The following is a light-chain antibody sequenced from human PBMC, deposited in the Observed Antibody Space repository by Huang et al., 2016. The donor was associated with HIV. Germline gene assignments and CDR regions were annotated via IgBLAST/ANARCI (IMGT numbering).Light chain of an antibody. CDR3: QQYYSTTMYT. Sequence: DIQMTQSPSSLSASVGDRVTITCRASQGIRNSLAWYQQKPGKAPQVLLYTASRLETGVPSRFSGSGSGTDYTLTISSPQPEDFATYYCQQYYSTTMYTFGQGTKLEIK. J-gene: IGKJ2*01. CDR1: QGIRNS. V-gene: IGKV1-NL1*01. CDR2: TAS.